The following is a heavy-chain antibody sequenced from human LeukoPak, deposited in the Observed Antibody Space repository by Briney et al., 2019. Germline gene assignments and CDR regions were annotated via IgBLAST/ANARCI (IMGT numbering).Heavy chain of an antibody. J-gene: IGHJ6*03. Sequence: ASVKVSCKASGYTFTDYYMHWVRQAPGQGLEWMGWINPNSGGTNYAQKFQGRVTMTRDTSISTAYMELSRLRSDDTAVYYCARAIYYYYYYMDVWGKGTTVTVSS. CDR2: INPNSGGT. D-gene: IGHD2-21*01. CDR1: GYTFTDYY. V-gene: IGHV1-2*02. CDR3: ARAIYYYYYYMDV.